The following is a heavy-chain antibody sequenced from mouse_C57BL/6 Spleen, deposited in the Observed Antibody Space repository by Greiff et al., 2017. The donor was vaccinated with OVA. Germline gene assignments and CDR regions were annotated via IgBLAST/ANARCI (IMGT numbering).Heavy chain of an antibody. D-gene: IGHD1-1*01. Sequence: VQLQQSGPELVKPGASVKIPCKASGYTFTDYNMDWVKQSHGQSLEWIGDINPNNGGTIYNQKFKGKATLTVDKSSSTAYMELRSLTSEDTAVYYRARSRYYDGSSAFAYWGQGTLVTVSA. J-gene: IGHJ3*01. CDR2: INPNNGGT. V-gene: IGHV1-18*01. CDR1: GYTFTDYN. CDR3: ARSRYYDGSSAFAY.